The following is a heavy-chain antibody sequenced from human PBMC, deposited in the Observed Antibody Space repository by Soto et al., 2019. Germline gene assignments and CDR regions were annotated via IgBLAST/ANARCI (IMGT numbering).Heavy chain of an antibody. CDR1: GGSISSSSYY. V-gene: IGHV4-39*01. CDR3: ARRGSSSWYGY. CDR2: IYYSGST. Sequence: QLQLQESGPGLVKPSETLSLTCTVSGGSISSSSYYWGWIRQPPGKGLEWIGTIYYSGSTYYNPSLKRRVTISVDTSKNQFSLKLSSGTAADTAVYYCARRGSSSWYGYWGQGTLVTVSS. J-gene: IGHJ4*02. D-gene: IGHD6-13*01.